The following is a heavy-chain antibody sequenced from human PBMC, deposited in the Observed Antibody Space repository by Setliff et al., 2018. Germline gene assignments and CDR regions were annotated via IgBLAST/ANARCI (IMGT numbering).Heavy chain of an antibody. D-gene: IGHD6-25*01. CDR2: IDWDDDK. Sequence: SGPTLVNPTQTLTLTCTFSGFSLSTSGMCVSWIRQPPGKALEWLARIDWDDDKYYSTSLKTMLTISKDTSKNQVVLTMTNMDPVDTATYYCARIAASSYYYYYMDVWGKGTTVTVSS. J-gene: IGHJ6*03. CDR1: GFSLSTSGMC. V-gene: IGHV2-70*11. CDR3: ARIAASSYYYYYMDV.